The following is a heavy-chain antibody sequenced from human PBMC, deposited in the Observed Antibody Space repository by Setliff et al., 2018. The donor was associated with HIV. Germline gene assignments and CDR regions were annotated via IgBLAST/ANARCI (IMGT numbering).Heavy chain of an antibody. CDR2: ICSSGST. CDR1: GGSISNSNYF. CDR3: ARSFSGRYFWSGYYTGPDPKGENAFDI. J-gene: IGHJ3*02. Sequence: SETLSLTCTVSGGSISNSNYFWGWIRQPPGKGLEWIGRICSSGSTYYQPSLQGRVSMSIDSSKNHFSLSLRYVTAADTAVYYCARSFSGRYFWSGYYTGPDPKGENAFDIWGQGTMVTVSS. V-gene: IGHV4-39*02. D-gene: IGHD3-3*01.